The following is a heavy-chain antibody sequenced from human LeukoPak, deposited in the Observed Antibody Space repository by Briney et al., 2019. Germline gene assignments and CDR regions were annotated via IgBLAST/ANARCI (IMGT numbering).Heavy chain of an antibody. V-gene: IGHV3-23*01. CDR2: ISGSGGST. CDR3: ATYGSGSSWFDP. J-gene: IGHJ5*02. D-gene: IGHD3-10*01. Sequence: PGGSLRLSCAASGFTVSSNYMSWVRQAPGKGLEWVSAISGSGGSTYYADSVKGRFTISRDNSKNTLYLQMNSLRAEDTAVYYCATYGSGSSWFDPWGQGTLVTVSS. CDR1: GFTVSSNY.